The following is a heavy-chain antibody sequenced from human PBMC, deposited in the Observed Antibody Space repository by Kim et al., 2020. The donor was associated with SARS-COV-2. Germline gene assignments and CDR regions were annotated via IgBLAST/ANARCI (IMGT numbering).Heavy chain of an antibody. J-gene: IGHJ4*02. Sequence: SVKVSCKASGGTFSSYAISWVRQAPGQGLEWMGGIIPIFGTANYAQKFQGRVTITADESTSTAYMELSSLRSEDTAVYYCARGYPIYDSSGYAQLGYFDYWGQGTLVTVSS. D-gene: IGHD3-22*01. CDR3: ARGYPIYDSSGYAQLGYFDY. CDR1: GGTFSSYA. CDR2: IIPIFGTA. V-gene: IGHV1-69*13.